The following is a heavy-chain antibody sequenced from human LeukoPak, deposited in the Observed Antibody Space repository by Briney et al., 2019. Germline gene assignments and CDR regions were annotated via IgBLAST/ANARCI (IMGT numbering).Heavy chain of an antibody. V-gene: IGHV5-10-1*01. J-gene: IGHJ5*02. Sequence: GESLKISCKGSGYSFTSYWISWVRQMPGKGLEWMGRIDPSDSYTNYSPSFQGRVTISADKSISTAYLQWSSLKASDTAMYYCARNRAAAGHPRWFDPWGQGTLVTVSS. CDR3: ARNRAAAGHPRWFDP. D-gene: IGHD6-13*01. CDR2: IDPSDSYT. CDR1: GYSFTSYW.